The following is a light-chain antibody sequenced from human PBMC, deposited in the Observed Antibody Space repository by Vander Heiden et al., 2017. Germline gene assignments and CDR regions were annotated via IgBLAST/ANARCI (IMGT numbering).Light chain of an antibody. J-gene: IGKJ4*02. Sequence: IVLTQFPDSLAVSLGERATINCKSSQSVLYSSNNNNYLAWYQQKPGQPPKLLIYWASTRQSGVPDRFSGSGSGTDFTLTISSLQADDVAVYYCQQYYNAPLTFGGGTRVEIK. CDR1: QSVLYSSNNNNY. CDR2: WAS. CDR3: QQYYNAPLT. V-gene: IGKV4-1*01.